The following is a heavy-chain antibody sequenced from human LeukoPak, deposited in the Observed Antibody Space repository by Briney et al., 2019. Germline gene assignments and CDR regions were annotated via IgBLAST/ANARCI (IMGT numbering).Heavy chain of an antibody. V-gene: IGHV4-4*07. Sequence: PSETLSLTCTVSGGSISSYYWSWIRQPAGKGLEWIGRIYTSGSTYYNPSLKSRVTISVDTSKNQFSLKLSSVTAADTAVYYCARELGYGDYEVWFDPWGQGTLVTVSS. D-gene: IGHD4-17*01. J-gene: IGHJ5*02. CDR1: GGSISSYY. CDR2: IYTSGST. CDR3: ARELGYGDYEVWFDP.